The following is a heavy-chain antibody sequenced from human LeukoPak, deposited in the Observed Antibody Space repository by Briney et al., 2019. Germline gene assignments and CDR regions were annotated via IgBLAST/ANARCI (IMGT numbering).Heavy chain of an antibody. V-gene: IGHV3-7*01. CDR1: GLTFSSYW. J-gene: IGHJ4*02. CDR3: ASTFPYCSSGTCAL. Sequence: GGSLRLSCAASGLTFSSYWMTWVRQGPGKGLEWVATISPDGNRENYVDSVKGRFSISRDNAKNSLFLQMRSLRAEDKAMYYCASTFPYCSSGTCALGGQGTLVTVSS. CDR2: ISPDGNRE. D-gene: IGHD2-15*01.